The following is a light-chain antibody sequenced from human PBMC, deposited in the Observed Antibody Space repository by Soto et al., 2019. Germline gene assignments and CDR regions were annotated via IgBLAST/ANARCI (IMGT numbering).Light chain of an antibody. CDR2: DAS. Sequence: EVVMTQSPATLSVSPGERATLSCRASESVSRNLAWYQQKPGQAPRLLIYDASNRATGIPARFSGSGSGTHFTLTISRLEPEDFAVYYCQQYGIVFGPGTKVDIK. CDR3: QQYGIV. CDR1: ESVSRN. V-gene: IGKV3D-15*01. J-gene: IGKJ3*01.